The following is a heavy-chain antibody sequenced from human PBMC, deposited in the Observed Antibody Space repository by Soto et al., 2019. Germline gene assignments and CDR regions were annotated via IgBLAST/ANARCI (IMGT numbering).Heavy chain of an antibody. V-gene: IGHV3-23*01. CDR2: ISGSGGST. CDR3: AKVSYYDSLYKFDY. CDR1: GFTFSSYA. D-gene: IGHD3-9*01. Sequence: EVQLLESGGGLVQPGGSLRLSCAASGFTFSSYAMSWVRQAPGKGLEWVSAISGSGGSTYYAGSVKGRFTISRDNSNNPLYLQMNSLRAEDTAVYYCAKVSYYDSLYKFDYWGQGTLVSVSS. J-gene: IGHJ4*02.